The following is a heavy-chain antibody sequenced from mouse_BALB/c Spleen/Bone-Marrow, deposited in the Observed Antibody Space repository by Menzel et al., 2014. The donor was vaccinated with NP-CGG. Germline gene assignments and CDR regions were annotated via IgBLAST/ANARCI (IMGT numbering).Heavy chain of an antibody. D-gene: IGHD2-1*01. V-gene: IGHV1-7*01. CDR3: ARGNPLYAMDY. J-gene: IGHJ4*01. CDR2: INPSTGYT. CDR1: GYTFTSYW. Sequence: VKLVESGAELAKPGASVKMSCKASGYTFTSYWMHWVKQRPGQGLEWIGYINPSTGYTDYNQKFNDKATLTADKSSSTAYMQLSSLTSKGSAVYYCARGNPLYAMDYWGQGTSVTVSS.